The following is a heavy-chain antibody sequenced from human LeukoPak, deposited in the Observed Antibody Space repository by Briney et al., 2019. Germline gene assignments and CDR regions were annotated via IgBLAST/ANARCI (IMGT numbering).Heavy chain of an antibody. J-gene: IGHJ4*02. D-gene: IGHD6-13*01. CDR3: ARVAAAGPVDY. CDR1: GVSFSGYY. CDR2: IYYSGST. V-gene: IGHV4-34*01. Sequence: SETLSLTCAVYGVSFSGYYWSWIRQPPGKGLEWIGSIYYSGSTYYNPSLKSRVTISVDTSKNQFSLKLSSVTAADTAVYYCARVAAAGPVDYWGQGTLVTVSS.